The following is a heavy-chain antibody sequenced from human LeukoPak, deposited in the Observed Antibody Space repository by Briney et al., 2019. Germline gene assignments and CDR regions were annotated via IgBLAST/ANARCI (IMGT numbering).Heavy chain of an antibody. D-gene: IGHD2-2*01. Sequence: GGSLRLSCAASGLTVSRSFMTWVRQAPGKGLEWVSVLYDDGTIYYGDSVKSRFAISRDNSKNALYLQMSGLGPEDTAVYYCARVREGDSSWGFDYWGQGSLVTVSS. CDR2: LYDDGTI. CDR3: ARVREGDSSWGFDY. CDR1: GLTVSRSF. V-gene: IGHV3-66*02. J-gene: IGHJ4*02.